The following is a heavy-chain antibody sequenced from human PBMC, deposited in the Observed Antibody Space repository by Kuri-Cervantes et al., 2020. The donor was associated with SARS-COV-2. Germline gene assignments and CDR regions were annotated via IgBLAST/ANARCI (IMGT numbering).Heavy chain of an antibody. CDR1: GFSFTAYT. V-gene: IGHV3-21*01. CDR3: ARDLWGPGGY. D-gene: IGHD3-10*01. CDR2: ISGHSDYR. Sequence: GESLKISCTASGFSFTAYTMIWVRQAPGKGPEWVSSISGHSDYRFDADSVKGRFTISRDNAKNSLYLQMNSLRAEDTAVYYCARDLWGPGGYWGQGTLVTASS. J-gene: IGHJ4*02.